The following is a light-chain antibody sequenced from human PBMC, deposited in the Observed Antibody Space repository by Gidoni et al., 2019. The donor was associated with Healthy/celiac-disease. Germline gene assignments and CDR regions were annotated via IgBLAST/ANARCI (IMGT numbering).Light chain of an antibody. CDR1: QSVSSY. J-gene: IGKJ5*01. Sequence: EIVLTQSPATLSLSPGERATLSCRASQSVSSYLAWYQQKPGQAPRLLIYDASNRATGIPARFSGSVSGTDFTLTISSLEPEDFAVYYCQQRSNWPLRAITFGQGTRLEIK. CDR2: DAS. CDR3: QQRSNWPLRAIT. V-gene: IGKV3-11*01.